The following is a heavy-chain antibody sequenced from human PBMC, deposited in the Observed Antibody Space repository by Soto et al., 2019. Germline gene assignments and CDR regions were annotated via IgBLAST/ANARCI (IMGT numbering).Heavy chain of an antibody. Sequence: EVQLLESGGGLVQPGGSLRLSCAASGFTFSSYAMSWVRQAPGKGLEWDSAISGSGGSTYYADSVKGRFTISRDNSKNTLYLQMNSLRAEDTAVYYCAKQTAGGGRNGDRKSFFDYWGQGTLVTVSS. CDR1: GFTFSSYA. V-gene: IGHV3-23*01. D-gene: IGHD4-17*01. CDR3: AKQTAGGGRNGDRKSFFDY. J-gene: IGHJ4*02. CDR2: ISGSGGST.